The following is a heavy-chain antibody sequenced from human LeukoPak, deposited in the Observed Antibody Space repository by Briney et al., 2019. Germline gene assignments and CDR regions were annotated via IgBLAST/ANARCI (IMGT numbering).Heavy chain of an antibody. J-gene: IGHJ3*02. CDR1: GYTFTGYY. CDR3: ARSSHAAFYSSGWTGAFDI. D-gene: IGHD6-19*01. Sequence: GASVKVSCKASGYTFTGYYMHWVRQAPGQGLEWMGWINPNSGGTNYAQKFQGWVTMTRDTSISTAYMELSRLRSDDTAVYYCARSSHAAFYSSGWTGAFDIWGQGTMVTVSS. V-gene: IGHV1-2*04. CDR2: INPNSGGT.